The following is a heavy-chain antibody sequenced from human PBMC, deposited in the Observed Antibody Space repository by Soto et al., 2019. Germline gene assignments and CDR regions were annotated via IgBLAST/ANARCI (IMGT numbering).Heavy chain of an antibody. CDR2: IWYDGSNK. V-gene: IGHV3-33*01. J-gene: IGHJ4*02. Sequence: GGSLRLSCAASGFTFSRYGMHWVRQAPGKGLDWVAIIWYDGSNKYYADSVKGRFTISRDNSKNTLSLQMDSLRAEDTAVYYCARDGYCTNAACLHGEDYWGQGTLVTVSS. D-gene: IGHD2-8*01. CDR1: GFTFSRYG. CDR3: ARDGYCTNAACLHGEDY.